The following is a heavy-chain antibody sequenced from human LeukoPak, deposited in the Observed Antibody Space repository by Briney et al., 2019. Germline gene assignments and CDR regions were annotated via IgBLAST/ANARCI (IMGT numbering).Heavy chain of an antibody. CDR2: ISSSSSYI. Sequence: GRSLRLSCAASGFSFSSYGMHWVRQAPGKGLEWVSSISSSSSYIYYADSVKGRFTISRDNAKNSLYLQMNSLRAEDTAVYYCARDQLIFNWNDVQFDPWGQGTLVTVSS. V-gene: IGHV3-21*01. CDR3: ARDQLIFNWNDVQFDP. CDR1: GFSFSSYG. J-gene: IGHJ5*02. D-gene: IGHD1-20*01.